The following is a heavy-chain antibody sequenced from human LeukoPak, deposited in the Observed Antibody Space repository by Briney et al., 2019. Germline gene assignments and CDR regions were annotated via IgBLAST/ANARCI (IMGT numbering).Heavy chain of an antibody. J-gene: IGHJ5*02. D-gene: IGHD7-27*01. Sequence: IPSETLSLTCSVSGGSIRSYYWTWIRQPPGKGLEWIGYIYYSGHTNYNPSLKSRVTISVDTSKNQFSLRLSSVTAADTAVFYCAIHTQKTVWGPLNWFDPWGQGTLVTVSS. CDR1: GGSIRSYY. CDR3: AIHTQKTVWGPLNWFDP. V-gene: IGHV4-59*08. CDR2: IYYSGHT.